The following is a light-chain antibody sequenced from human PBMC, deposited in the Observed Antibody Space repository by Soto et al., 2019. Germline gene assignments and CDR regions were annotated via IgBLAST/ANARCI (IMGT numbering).Light chain of an antibody. J-gene: IGKJ1*01. V-gene: IGKV3-20*01. Sequence: EIVLTQSPGTLSLSPGERATLSCRASQSVSSSYLAWYQQKPGQAPRLLIYGASSRATGIPDRFSGSGSGTDFALTVSRLEPEHLAVYYCQQYGSSPPPFGQPTKVQIK. CDR1: QSVSSSY. CDR2: GAS. CDR3: QQYGSSPPP.